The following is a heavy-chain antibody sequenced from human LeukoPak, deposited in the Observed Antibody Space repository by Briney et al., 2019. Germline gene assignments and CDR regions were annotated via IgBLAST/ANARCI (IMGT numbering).Heavy chain of an antibody. V-gene: IGHV3-53*01. CDR1: GLSVSSNF. J-gene: IGHJ4*02. Sequence: PGGSLRLSCAPSGLSVSSNFMSWVRQVPGKGLEWVATLYSYGTTYYADSVKGRFTISRDNSENTLYLQMNSLRAEDTALYYCARELGEALHYFDYWGRGSLVTVSS. CDR3: ARELGEALHYFDY. D-gene: IGHD2-21*01. CDR2: LYSYGTT.